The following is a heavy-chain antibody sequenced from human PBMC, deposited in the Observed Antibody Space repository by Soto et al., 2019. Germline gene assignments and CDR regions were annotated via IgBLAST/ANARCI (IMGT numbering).Heavy chain of an antibody. D-gene: IGHD2-2*01. CDR3: SRGRVGSTSWYYYYYYMVF. CDR1: GYTFTSYG. J-gene: IGHJ6*03. V-gene: IGHV1-18*01. Sequence: QVQLVQSGAEVKKPGASVKVSCKASGYTFTSYGISWVRQAPGQGLEWMGWISAYNDNTNYAQKLQGRVTMTTDTSTSTACMERRSLRSDDTAVYYCSRGRVGSTSWYYYYYYMVFWGKGTTGTVS. CDR2: ISAYNDNT.